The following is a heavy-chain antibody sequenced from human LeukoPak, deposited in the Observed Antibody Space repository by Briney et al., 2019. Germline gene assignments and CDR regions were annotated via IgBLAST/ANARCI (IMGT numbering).Heavy chain of an antibody. CDR1: GGTFTSYA. J-gene: IGHJ4*02. CDR3: ARVRRRSDLGGPEYYFDY. Sequence: GASVTLSCKASGGTFTSYAISWVRQPPGQGLEWMGGIIPIFGTANYAQKFQGRVTITTDESTSTAYMELSSLRSEDTAVYYCARVRRRSDLGGPEYYFDYWGQGTLVTVSS. CDR2: IIPIFGTA. V-gene: IGHV1-69*05. D-gene: IGHD2-21*02.